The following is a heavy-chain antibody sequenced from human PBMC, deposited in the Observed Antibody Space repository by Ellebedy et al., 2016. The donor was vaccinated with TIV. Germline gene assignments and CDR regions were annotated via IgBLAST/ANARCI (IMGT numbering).Heavy chain of an antibody. J-gene: IGHJ5*02. D-gene: IGHD3-10*01. CDR1: GYTFTSYG. Sequence: ASVKVSCXASGYTFTSYGISWVRQAPGQGLEWMGWISAYNGNTNYAQKLQGRVTMTTDTSTSTAYMELRSLRSDDTAVYYCARDPEVRGLTGDWFDPWGQGTLVTVSS. V-gene: IGHV1-18*01. CDR3: ARDPEVRGLTGDWFDP. CDR2: ISAYNGNT.